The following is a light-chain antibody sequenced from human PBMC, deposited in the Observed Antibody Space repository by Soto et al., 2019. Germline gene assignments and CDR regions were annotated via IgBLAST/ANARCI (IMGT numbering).Light chain of an antibody. CDR3: QQYGSSPRT. CDR1: QSVTSNF. Sequence: VLTQSPGTLSLTPGERATLSCRASQSVTSNFLAWYQQKPGQAPRLLIYGASSRATGIPDRFSGSGSGTDFTLTISRLEPEDFAVYYCQQYGSSPRTFGQGTKVDIK. CDR2: GAS. V-gene: IGKV3-20*01. J-gene: IGKJ1*01.